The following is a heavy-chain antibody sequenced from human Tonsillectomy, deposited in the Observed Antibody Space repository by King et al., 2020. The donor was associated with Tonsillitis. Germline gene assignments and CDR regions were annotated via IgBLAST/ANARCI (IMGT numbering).Heavy chain of an antibody. D-gene: IGHD2-2*02. CDR1: GGAVSRFA. J-gene: IGHJ6*03. CDR3: ARPLDLYSTSCYTREVDYYYMDV. V-gene: IGHV1-69*01. CDR2: IIPNSPAA. Sequence: QLVQSGAEVKKPGSSVKVSFKASGGAVSRFAISWVRQAPGQGLEWMGGIIPNSPAADYAQKFQGRVTITADESTSTVYMDLSSLRSEDTAVYYCARPLDLYSTSCYTREVDYYYMDVWGTGTTVTVSS.